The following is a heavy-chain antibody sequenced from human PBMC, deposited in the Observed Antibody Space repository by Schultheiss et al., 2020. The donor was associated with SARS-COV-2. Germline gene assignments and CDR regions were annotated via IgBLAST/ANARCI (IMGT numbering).Heavy chain of an antibody. J-gene: IGHJ6*02. D-gene: IGHD6-19*01. CDR2: IYHSGST. V-gene: IGHV4-34*09. Sequence: SETLSLTCTVYGGSLSGYYWSWIRQPPGKGLEWIGSIYHSGSTYYNPSLKSLVTISVDTSKNQFSLKLSSVTAADTAVYYCARGGWSPYGMDVWGQGTTVTVSS. CDR1: GGSLSGYY. CDR3: ARGGWSPYGMDV.